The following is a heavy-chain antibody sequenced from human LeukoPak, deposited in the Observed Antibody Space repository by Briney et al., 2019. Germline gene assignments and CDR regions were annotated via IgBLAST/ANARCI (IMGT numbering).Heavy chain of an antibody. CDR1: GFTFSSYA. Sequence: GSLRLSCAASGFTFSSYAMSWVRQAPGKGLEWIGSIYYSGNTYYNPSLESRVTISVDTSKNQFSLSLTSVTAADTAVYYCARQGSSEIDIWGQGTMVTVSS. CDR2: IYYSGNT. J-gene: IGHJ3*02. V-gene: IGHV4-38-2*01. CDR3: ARQGSSEIDI. D-gene: IGHD6-6*01.